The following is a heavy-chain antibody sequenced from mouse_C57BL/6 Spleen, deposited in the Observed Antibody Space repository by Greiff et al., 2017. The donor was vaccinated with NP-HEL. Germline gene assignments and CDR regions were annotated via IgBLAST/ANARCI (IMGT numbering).Heavy chain of an antibody. CDR3: ARSLYYYGSSYAMDY. V-gene: IGHV1-78*01. Sequence: QVQLQQSDAELVKPGASVKISCKVSGYTFTDHTIHWMKQRPEQGLEWIGYIYPRDGSTKYNEKFKGKATLTADKSSSTAYMQLNSLTSEDSAVYCCARSLYYYGSSYAMDYWGQGTSVTVSS. CDR2: IYPRDGST. J-gene: IGHJ4*01. CDR1: GYTFTDHT. D-gene: IGHD1-1*01.